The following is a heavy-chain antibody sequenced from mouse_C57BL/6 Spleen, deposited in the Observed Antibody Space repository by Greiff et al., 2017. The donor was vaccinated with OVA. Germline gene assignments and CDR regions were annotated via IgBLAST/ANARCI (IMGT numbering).Heavy chain of an antibody. V-gene: IGHV1-26*01. CDR2: INPNNGGT. D-gene: IGHD1-1*01. Sequence: EVQLQQSGPELVKPGASVKISCKASGYTFTDYYMNWVKQSHGKSLEWIGDINPNNGGTSYNQKFKGKATLTVDKSSSTAYMELRSLTSEDSAVYYCAGGSSYFAYWGQGTLVTVSA. CDR3: AGGSSYFAY. CDR1: GYTFTDYY. J-gene: IGHJ3*01.